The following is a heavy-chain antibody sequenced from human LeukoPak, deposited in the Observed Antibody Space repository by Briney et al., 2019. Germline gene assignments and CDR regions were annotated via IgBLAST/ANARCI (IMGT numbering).Heavy chain of an antibody. CDR3: ARDYYDSSGYYYVDY. CDR2: IYSGGST. CDR1: GFTVSSNY. J-gene: IGHJ4*02. D-gene: IGHD3-22*01. V-gene: IGHV3-53*01. Sequence: GGSLRLSCAASGFTVSSNYMSWVRQAPGKGLEWVSVIYSGGSTYYADSVKGRFTISRDNSKNTLYLQMNSLRAEDTAVYYCARDYYDSSGYYYVDYWGQRTLVTVSS.